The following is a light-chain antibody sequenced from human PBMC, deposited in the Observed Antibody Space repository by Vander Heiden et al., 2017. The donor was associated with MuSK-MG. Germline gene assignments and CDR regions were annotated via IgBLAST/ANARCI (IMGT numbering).Light chain of an antibody. V-gene: IGKV4-1*01. Sequence: DIVMTQSPDSLAVSLGERATINCKSSQSGLYSSNNKNYLSWYQQKPGHSPKLLIHWASTREFGVPDLVRDSGSGIYFTLTSGIPHAVDVAVYSCQQDDRAAQLTFGGGTRVXMK. CDR3: QQDDRAAQLT. CDR2: WAS. J-gene: IGKJ4*01. CDR1: QSGLYSSNNKNY.